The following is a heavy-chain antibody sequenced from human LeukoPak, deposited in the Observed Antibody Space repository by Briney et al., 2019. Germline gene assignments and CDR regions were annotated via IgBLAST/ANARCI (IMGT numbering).Heavy chain of an antibody. J-gene: IGHJ6*03. Sequence: APVKVSCKASDYTFTSYGISWVRQAPGQGLEWMGWISAYNGNTNYAQKLQGRVTMTTDTSTSTAYMELRSLRSDDTAVYYCARLAVIPMTNYYYYMDVWGKGTTVTVSS. CDR1: DYTFTSYG. D-gene: IGHD3-16*02. V-gene: IGHV1-18*01. CDR2: ISAYNGNT. CDR3: ARLAVIPMTNYYYYMDV.